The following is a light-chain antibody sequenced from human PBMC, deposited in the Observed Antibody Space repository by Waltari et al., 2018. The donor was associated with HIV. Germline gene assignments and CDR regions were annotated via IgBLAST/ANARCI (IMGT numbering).Light chain of an antibody. Sequence: QSALTQPASVSGSPGQSIPISCTGTSSDLGGHYSVSWYQQLPGKAPKLMIYAVTYRPSGVSNRFSGSKSGNTASLTISGLQGEDEADYYCLSYTITNTLVFGGGTKLTVL. J-gene: IGLJ3*02. V-gene: IGLV2-14*01. CDR3: LSYTITNTLV. CDR2: AVT. CDR1: SSDLGGHYS.